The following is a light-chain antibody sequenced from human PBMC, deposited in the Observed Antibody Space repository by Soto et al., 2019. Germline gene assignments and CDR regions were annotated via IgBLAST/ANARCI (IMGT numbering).Light chain of an antibody. J-gene: IGKJ1*01. CDR3: QQYSSYSWT. CDR1: QSFSNG. CDR2: KAS. V-gene: IGKV1-5*03. Sequence: DIQMTQSPSTLSASVGDTVTITCRASQSFSNGLAWYQQKPGKAPKFLLYKASTLEGGVPSRFSGSGSGTECTLTISSLQPDDFATYYCQQYSSYSWTFDQGTKVEIK.